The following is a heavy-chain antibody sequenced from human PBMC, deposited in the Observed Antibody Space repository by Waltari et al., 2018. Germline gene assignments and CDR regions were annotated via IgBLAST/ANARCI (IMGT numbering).Heavy chain of an antibody. Sequence: QVQLVQSGAEVKKPGASVKVSCKASGYTFTSYAMHRVRQAPGQRREWMGWINAGKGNTKYSQKCQGRVTITRDTSASTAYMELSSLRSEDTAVYYCASVGHDYGDLDAFDIWGQGTMVTVSS. V-gene: IGHV1-3*01. CDR3: ASVGHDYGDLDAFDI. CDR2: INAGKGNT. J-gene: IGHJ3*02. CDR1: GYTFTSYA. D-gene: IGHD4-17*01.